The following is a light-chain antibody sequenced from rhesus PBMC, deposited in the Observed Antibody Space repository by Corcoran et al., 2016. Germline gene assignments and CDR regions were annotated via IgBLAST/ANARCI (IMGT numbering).Light chain of an antibody. CDR3: LQGYSTPYS. V-gene: IGKV1-36*02. Sequence: DIQMTQSPSSLSASVGDRVPITCRASQGISDYLNWYQQKPGKAPKRLIYAASSLESGGPSRCSGSGSGTDFTLTISSLEPEDFAVYYCLQGYSTPYSFGQGTKVEIK. CDR1: QGISDY. CDR2: AAS. J-gene: IGKJ2*01.